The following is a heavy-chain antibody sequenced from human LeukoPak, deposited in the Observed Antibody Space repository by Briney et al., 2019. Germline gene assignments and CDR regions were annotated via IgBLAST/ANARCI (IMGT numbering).Heavy chain of an antibody. CDR3: ARHIVVVPAAILYYYYGMDA. J-gene: IGHJ6*02. CDR1: GGSFSGYC. V-gene: IGHV4-34*01. D-gene: IGHD2-2*02. CDR2: INHSGST. Sequence: PSETLSLTCAVYGGSFSGYCWSWIRQPPGKGLEWIGEINHSGSTNYNPSLKSRVTISVDTSKNQFSLKLSSVTAADTAVYYCARHIVVVPAAILYYYYGMDAWGQGTTVTVSS.